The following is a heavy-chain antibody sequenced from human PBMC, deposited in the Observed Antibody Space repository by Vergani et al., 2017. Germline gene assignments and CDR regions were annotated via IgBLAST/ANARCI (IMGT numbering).Heavy chain of an antibody. CDR1: GGSISSGDYY. CDR2: IYYSGST. D-gene: IGHD6-25*01. V-gene: IGHV4-30-4*01. J-gene: IGHJ4*02. Sequence: QVQLQESGPGLVKPSQTLSLTCTVSGGSISSGDYYWSWIRQPPGKGLEWIGYIYYSGSTYHNPSLKTRVTISIDTSKNQFSLKLSSVTAVDTAVYYCDSQGLLSGSFDYWGQGTLVTVSS. CDR3: DSQGLLSGSFDY.